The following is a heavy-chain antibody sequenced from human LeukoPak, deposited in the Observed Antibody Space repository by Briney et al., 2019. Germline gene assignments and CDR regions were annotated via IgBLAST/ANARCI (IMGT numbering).Heavy chain of an antibody. CDR3: ATGYCGGDCYRDQY. Sequence: GGSLRLSCAASGFTVSSNYMSWVRQAPGKGLEWVSVIYSGGSTYYADSVKGRFTISRDNSKNTLYLQMNSLRAEDTAVYHCATGYCGGDCYRDQYWGQGTLVTVSS. CDR1: GFTVSSNY. V-gene: IGHV3-53*01. D-gene: IGHD2-21*02. J-gene: IGHJ4*02. CDR2: IYSGGST.